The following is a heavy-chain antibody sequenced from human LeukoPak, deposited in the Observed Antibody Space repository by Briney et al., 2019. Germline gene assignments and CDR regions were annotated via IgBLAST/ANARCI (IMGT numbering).Heavy chain of an antibody. J-gene: IGHJ3*02. D-gene: IGHD2-2*01. CDR3: ARDSQYCSSTSCIDAFDI. CDR2: IYSGGDT. CDR1: GFIVSSNY. V-gene: IGHV3-53*01. Sequence: GGSLRLSCAASGFIVSSNYMTWVRQAPGKGLEWVSVIYSGGDTSYADSVKGRFTISRDNSKNTLYLQMNSLRAEDTAVYYCARDSQYCSSTSCIDAFDIWGQGTMVTVSS.